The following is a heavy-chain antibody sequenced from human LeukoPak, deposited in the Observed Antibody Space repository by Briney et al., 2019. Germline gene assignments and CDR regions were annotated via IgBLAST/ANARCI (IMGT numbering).Heavy chain of an antibody. CDR2: INPNSGGT. CDR3: ATGLFAGVTH. CDR1: GYTFTGYY. V-gene: IGHV1-2*02. D-gene: IGHD3-3*01. Sequence: AAVKVSCKASGYTFTGYYMHWVRQAPGQGLEWMGWINPNSGGTNYAQKFQGRVTMTRDTSISTAYMELSRLRSEDTAVYYCATGLFAGVTHWGQGTLVTVSS. J-gene: IGHJ4*02.